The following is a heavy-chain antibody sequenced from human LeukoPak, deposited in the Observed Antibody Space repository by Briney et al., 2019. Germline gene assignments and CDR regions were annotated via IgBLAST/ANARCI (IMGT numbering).Heavy chain of an antibody. CDR1: GFTFSRYN. CDR2: ISRTSSYI. J-gene: IGHJ4*02. V-gene: IGHV3-21*01. CDR3: ARVLETDCTGGSCYSGLDY. D-gene: IGHD2-15*01. Sequence: GGSLRLSCAASGFTFSRYNMNWVRQAPGKGLEWVSSISRTSSYIYYADSVKGRFNISRDNAQNSLYLQMNSLRVEDTAVYYCARVLETDCTGGSCYSGLDYWGQGTLVTVSS.